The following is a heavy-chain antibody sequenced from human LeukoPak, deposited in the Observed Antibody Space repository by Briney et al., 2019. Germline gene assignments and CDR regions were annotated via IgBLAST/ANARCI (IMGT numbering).Heavy chain of an antibody. CDR1: GGSFSGYY. D-gene: IGHD3-16*02. CDR2: INHSGST. V-gene: IGHV4-34*01. J-gene: IGHJ4*02. CDR3: ARGRGYNSFDY. Sequence: KPSETLSLTSAVYGGSFSGYYWSWIRQPPGKGLAWIGEINHSGSTNYNPSLKSRVTISVDTSKNQFSLKLSSVNAADTAVYYCARGRGYNSFDYWGQGTLVTVSS.